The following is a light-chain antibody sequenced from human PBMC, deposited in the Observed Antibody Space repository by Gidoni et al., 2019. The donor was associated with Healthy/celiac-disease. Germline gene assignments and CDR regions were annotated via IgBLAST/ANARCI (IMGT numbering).Light chain of an antibody. CDR2: AAS. Sequence: DIQMTQSPSSLSASVGDRVTITCRASQSISSYLNWYQQKPGKAPKLLIYAASSLQSQFPSRFSGSGSGTDFTLTISSLQPEDFATYYCQQSYSTPITFGQXTRLEIK. CDR3: QQSYSTPIT. CDR1: QSISSY. V-gene: IGKV1-39*01. J-gene: IGKJ5*01.